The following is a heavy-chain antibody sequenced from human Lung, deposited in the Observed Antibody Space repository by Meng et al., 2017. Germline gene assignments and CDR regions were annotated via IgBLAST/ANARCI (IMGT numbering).Heavy chain of an antibody. Sequence: QKLGPGRVKPSEALSLMCRVSGCSISTSGYYWGWIRQPPGKGLEWIGSIGHSGFTYYTPSLKSRIAVSLDTSKSQFSLMLTSVTAADTAVYYCVRSSAWVRTGFDPWGQGTLVTVSS. D-gene: IGHD6-19*01. J-gene: IGHJ5*02. CDR3: VRSSAWVRTGFDP. CDR2: IGHSGFT. V-gene: IGHV4-39*01. CDR1: GCSISTSGYY.